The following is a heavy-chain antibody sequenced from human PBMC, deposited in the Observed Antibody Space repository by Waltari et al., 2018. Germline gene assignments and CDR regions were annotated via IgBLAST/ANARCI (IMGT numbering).Heavy chain of an antibody. CDR2: ISPGFGTA. V-gene: IGHV1-69*01. D-gene: IGHD2-2*01. J-gene: IGHJ4*02. CDR1: GGSFSSYS. Sequence: QVRLVQSGAEVKKPGSSVKVSCKAFGGSFSSYSSNWVRQAPGQGLEWMGGISPGFGTANYAQKFQDRLAITADESTSTAYMERSSLRSEDTAVYYCTREDQGQPGGYWGQGTLVTVSS. CDR3: TREDQGQPGGY.